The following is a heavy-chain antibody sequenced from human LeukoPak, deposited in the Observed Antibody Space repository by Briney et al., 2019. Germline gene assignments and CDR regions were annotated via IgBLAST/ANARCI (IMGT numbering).Heavy chain of an antibody. D-gene: IGHD3-22*01. CDR2: ISSSSSTI. V-gene: IGHV3-48*02. J-gene: IGHJ1*01. Sequence: GGSLRLSCAASGLTFSAYNMNWVRQAPGKGLEWVSYISSSSSTIYYADSVKGRFTISRDNAKNSLYLQMNSLRDEDTAVYYCAKDSDYYHSSGYYYAYFQHWGQGTLVTVSS. CDR3: AKDSDYYHSSGYYYAYFQH. CDR1: GLTFSAYN.